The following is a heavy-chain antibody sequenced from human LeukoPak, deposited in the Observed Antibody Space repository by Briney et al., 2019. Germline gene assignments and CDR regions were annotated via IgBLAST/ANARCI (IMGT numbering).Heavy chain of an antibody. CDR2: IYHSGST. Sequence: PSGTLSLTCAVSGGSISSSNWWSWVRQPPGKGLEWIGEIYHSGSTNYNPSLKSRVTISVDKSKNQFSLKLSSVTAADTAVYYCARDRIVVVPYYYYGVDVWGKGTTVTVSS. CDR1: GGSISSSNW. CDR3: ARDRIVVVPYYYYGVDV. J-gene: IGHJ6*04. V-gene: IGHV4-4*02. D-gene: IGHD2-2*01.